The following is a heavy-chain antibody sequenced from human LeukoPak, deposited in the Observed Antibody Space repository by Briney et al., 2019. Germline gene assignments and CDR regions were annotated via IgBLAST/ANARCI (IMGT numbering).Heavy chain of an antibody. J-gene: IGHJ4*02. CDR3: ARGPYPGYSSSWYLNSYYFDY. Sequence: ASVKVSCKASGYTFTSYDINWVRQATGQGLEWMGWMIPNSGNTGYAQKFQGRVTITRNTSISTAYMELSSLRSEDTAVYYCARGPYPGYSSSWYLNSYYFDYWGQGTLVTVSS. CDR2: MIPNSGNT. V-gene: IGHV1-8*03. D-gene: IGHD6-13*01. CDR1: GYTFTSYD.